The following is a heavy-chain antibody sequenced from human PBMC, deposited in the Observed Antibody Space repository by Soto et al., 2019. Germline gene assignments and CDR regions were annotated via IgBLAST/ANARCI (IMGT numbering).Heavy chain of an antibody. CDR3: ARGRATIFGVFIYYYYVWV. J-gene: IGHJ6*03. CDR2: INPNSGGK. CDR1: GYTFTGYY. D-gene: IGHD3-3*01. V-gene: IGHV1-2*04. Sequence: ASVKVSCKASGYTFTGYYMHWVRQAPGQGLEWMGWINPNSGGKNYAQKSQGWVTMTRDTPISTAYMELSRLRSDDTAVYYCARGRATIFGVFIYYYYVWVWGKVSTVTVSS.